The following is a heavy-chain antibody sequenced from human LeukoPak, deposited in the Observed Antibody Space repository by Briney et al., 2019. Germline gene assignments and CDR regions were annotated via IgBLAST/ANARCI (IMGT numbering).Heavy chain of an antibody. D-gene: IGHD3-3*01. CDR3: ARVAIFGVVINPNYYMDV. V-gene: IGHV1-69*05. J-gene: IGHJ6*03. Sequence: GASVKVSCKASGGTFSSYAISWVRQAPGQGLEWMGGIIPIFGTANYAQKFQGRVTITTDESTSTAYMELSSLRSEDTAVYYCARVAIFGVVINPNYYMDVWGKGTTVTVSS. CDR1: GGTFSSYA. CDR2: IIPIFGTA.